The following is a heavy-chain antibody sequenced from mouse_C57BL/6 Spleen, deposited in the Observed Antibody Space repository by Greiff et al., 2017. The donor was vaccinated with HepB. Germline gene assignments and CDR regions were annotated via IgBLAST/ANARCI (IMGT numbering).Heavy chain of an antibody. CDR2: ISSGGDYI. CDR3: TRAENYGRGYFDV. J-gene: IGHJ1*03. CDR1: GFTFSSYA. V-gene: IGHV5-9-1*02. D-gene: IGHD1-1*01. Sequence: EVMLVESGEGLVKPGGSLKLSCAASGFTFSSYAMSWVRQTPEKRLEWVAYISSGGDYIYYADTVKGRFTISRDKARNTLYLQMSSLKSEDTAMYYCTRAENYGRGYFDVWGTGTTVTVSS.